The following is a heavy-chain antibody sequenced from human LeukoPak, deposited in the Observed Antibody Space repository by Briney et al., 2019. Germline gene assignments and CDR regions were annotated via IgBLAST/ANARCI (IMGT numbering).Heavy chain of an antibody. CDR1: GGTFSSYA. CDR2: IIPIFGTA. V-gene: IGHV1-69*01. J-gene: IGHJ5*02. D-gene: IGHD5-18*01. CDR3: ARGRGYGYGPKEP. Sequence: GASVQVSCQASGGTFSSYAISWVRQAPGQGLEWMGGIIPIFGTANYAQKFQGRVTITADESTSTAYMELSSLRSEDTAVYYCARGRGYGYGPKEPWGQGTLVTVSS.